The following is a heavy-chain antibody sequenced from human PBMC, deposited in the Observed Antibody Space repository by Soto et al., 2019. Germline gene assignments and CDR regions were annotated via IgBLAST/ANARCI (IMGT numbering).Heavy chain of an antibody. CDR3: ARTAALSGAFWAY. V-gene: IGHV3-74*01. CDR2: IETDGSIT. CDR1: GFTFSSYW. Sequence: GGSLRLSCAASGFTFSSYWMHWVRQAPGKELVWVSSIETDGSITTYAASVKGRFTISRNNAKNTLYLQMNSLSAEDTAVYYCARTAALSGAFWAYWGQGTLVTVSS. J-gene: IGHJ4*02. D-gene: IGHD3-10*01.